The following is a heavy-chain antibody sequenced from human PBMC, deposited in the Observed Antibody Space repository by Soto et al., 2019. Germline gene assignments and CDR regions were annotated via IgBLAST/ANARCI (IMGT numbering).Heavy chain of an antibody. D-gene: IGHD5-12*01. CDR3: VREGRGSFDF. V-gene: IGHV3-23*01. CDR2: IGGRGNSA. CDR1: GFIFTNYA. J-gene: IGHJ3*01. Sequence: GSLRLSCAASGFIFTNYALNWVRQAPGKGLEWVSVIGGRGNSAYYADSVQGRFTISRDNSKNTLSLQMSSLTADDTAIYYCVREGRGSFDFWGRGTMVTVSS.